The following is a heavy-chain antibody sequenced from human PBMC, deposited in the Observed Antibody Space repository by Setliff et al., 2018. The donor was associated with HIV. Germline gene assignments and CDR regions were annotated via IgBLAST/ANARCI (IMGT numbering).Heavy chain of an antibody. D-gene: IGHD3-22*01. CDR1: GFTFSGYS. Sequence: PGGSLRLSCAASGFTFSGYSFNWVRQAPGKGLEWLTYINYDSKIIYNADSVKGRFTISRDNAKNSLYLQMNSLRAEDTAVYYCAREGYYYDSSGYYVGLFDYWGQGTLVTVSS. CDR2: INYDSKII. J-gene: IGHJ4*02. CDR3: AREGYYYDSSGYYVGLFDY. V-gene: IGHV3-48*04.